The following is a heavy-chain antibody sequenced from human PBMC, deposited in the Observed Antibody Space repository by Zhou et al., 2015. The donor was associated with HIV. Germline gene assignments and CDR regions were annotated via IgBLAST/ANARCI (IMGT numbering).Heavy chain of an antibody. D-gene: IGHD4-23*01. CDR3: ARDSVATRSADPYYFDY. CDR2: IIPIFGTT. CDR1: GGTFSSHA. Sequence: QVQLVQSGAEVKKPGSSVKVSCKASGGTFSSHALSWVRQAPGQGLEWMGGIIPIFGTTNYAQKFQGRVSITADKSTSTAYMDLTSLRSDDTAVYYCARDSVATRSADPYYFDYWGQGTLVTVSS. J-gene: IGHJ4*02. V-gene: IGHV1-69*06.